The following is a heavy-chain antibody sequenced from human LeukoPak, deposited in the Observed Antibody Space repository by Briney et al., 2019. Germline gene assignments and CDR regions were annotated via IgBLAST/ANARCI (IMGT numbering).Heavy chain of an antibody. CDR1: GFTLSSYS. Sequence: GGSLRLSCAASGFTLSSYSMNWVRQAPGKGLEWVSSISSSSSYIYYADSVKGRFTISRDNAKNSLYLQMNSLRAEDTAVYYCATYCGGDCYHEYFQHWGQGTLVTVSS. D-gene: IGHD2-21*02. J-gene: IGHJ1*01. CDR3: ATYCGGDCYHEYFQH. V-gene: IGHV3-21*01. CDR2: ISSSSSYI.